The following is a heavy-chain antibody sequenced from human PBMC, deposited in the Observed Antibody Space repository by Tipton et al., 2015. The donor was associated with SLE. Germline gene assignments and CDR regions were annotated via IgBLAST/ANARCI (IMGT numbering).Heavy chain of an antibody. CDR2: IYYSGST. D-gene: IGHD6-19*01. CDR3: ARDSPTVAGTVDS. J-gene: IGHJ4*02. Sequence: TLSLTCTVSGGSISSNGYYWGWIRQPPGKGLEYIGNIYYSGSTSYNPSLKSRVTMSVDASKSHFSLKMTSVTAADTAVYYFARDSPTVAGTVDSWGQGTPVIVSA. CDR1: GGSISSNGYY. V-gene: IGHV4-39*07.